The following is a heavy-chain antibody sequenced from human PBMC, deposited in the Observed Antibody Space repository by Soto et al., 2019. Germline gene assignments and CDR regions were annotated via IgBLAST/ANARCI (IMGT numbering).Heavy chain of an antibody. CDR3: ARDQGLGDV. J-gene: IGHJ6*04. CDR1: GYIFTNYN. V-gene: IGHV1-3*01. CDR2: INVGNGNT. Sequence: QVQLVQSGAEVKKPGASVKLSCKASGYIFTNYNIHWVRQAPGQRLEWMGWINVGNGNTKYSERFQGRVTNTRDTSASTAFMEWSSLTSEDTGVYYCARDQGLGDVWGKGTTVTVSS. D-gene: IGHD3-16*01.